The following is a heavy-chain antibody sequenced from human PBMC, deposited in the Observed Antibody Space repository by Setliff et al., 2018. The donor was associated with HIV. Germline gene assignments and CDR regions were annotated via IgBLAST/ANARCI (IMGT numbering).Heavy chain of an antibody. CDR1: GFTFSDYY. J-gene: IGHJ4*02. Sequence: GGSLRLSCAASGFTFSDYYMSWIRQAPGKGLEWVSYISSSSSYTNYADSVKGRFTISRDNAKNSLYLQMNSLRAEDTAVYYCARVVDTALVKEYWGQGTLVTVSS. D-gene: IGHD5-18*01. CDR2: ISSSSSYT. V-gene: IGHV3-11*05. CDR3: ARVVDTALVKEY.